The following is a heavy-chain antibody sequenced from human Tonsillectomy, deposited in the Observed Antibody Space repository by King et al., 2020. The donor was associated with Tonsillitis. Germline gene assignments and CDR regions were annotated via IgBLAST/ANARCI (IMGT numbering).Heavy chain of an antibody. CDR2: IKSKTDGGTT. D-gene: IGHD6-19*01. Sequence: VQLVESGGGLVEPGGSLRLSCAASGFTFGNAWMSWVRQAPGKGLESVGRIKSKTDGGTTDYAAPVKGRFTISRDDSKKTLFLQMNSLKAEDTAMYYCTTDEGNSSAFYSFAYWGQGTLVTVSS. CDR1: GFTFGNAW. V-gene: IGHV3-15*01. J-gene: IGHJ4*02. CDR3: TTDEGNSSAFYSFAY.